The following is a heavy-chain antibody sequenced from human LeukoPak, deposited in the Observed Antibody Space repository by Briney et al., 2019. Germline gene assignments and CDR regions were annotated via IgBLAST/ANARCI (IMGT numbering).Heavy chain of an antibody. CDR2: INHSGST. CDR1: GGSFSGDY. CDR3: ARARTRITMRVVVIHGCDL. J-gene: IGHJ2*01. Sequence: PSETLSLSCAAYGGSFSGDYWSWIRQPPGKGLEWVGDINHSGSTNSNHSLKSRITISVDSSKNQFYLKLSPVTGANTDVYDCARARTRITMRVVVIHGCDLWGGSTLVSVSS. V-gene: IGHV4-34*01. D-gene: IGHD3-22*01.